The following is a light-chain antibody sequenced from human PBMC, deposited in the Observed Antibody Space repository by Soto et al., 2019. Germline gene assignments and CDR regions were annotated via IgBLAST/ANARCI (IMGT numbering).Light chain of an antibody. CDR3: QQYGSSPT. CDR2: WAS. V-gene: IGKV4-1*01. J-gene: IGKJ1*01. Sequence: DIVMTQSPDSLAVSLGERVTINCNSSQSVLYSSNNKNYLAWYQQKSGQPPKLLIYWASTRESGVPDRFSGSGSGTDFTLTISRLEPEDFAVYYCQQYGSSPTFGQGTKVDIK. CDR1: QSVLYSSNNKNY.